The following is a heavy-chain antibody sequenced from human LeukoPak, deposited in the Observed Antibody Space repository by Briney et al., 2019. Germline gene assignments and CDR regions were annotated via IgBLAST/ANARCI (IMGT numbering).Heavy chain of an antibody. J-gene: IGHJ6*02. Sequence: SETLSLTCTVSGGSISSYYWSWIRQPAGKGLEWIGRIYTSGSTNYNPSLESRVTMSVDTSKNQFSLKLSSVTAADTAVYYCARDAQDSSGYYYTYYYYGMDVWGQGTTVTVSS. D-gene: IGHD3-22*01. CDR2: IYTSGST. CDR3: ARDAQDSSGYYYTYYYYGMDV. CDR1: GGSISSYY. V-gene: IGHV4-4*07.